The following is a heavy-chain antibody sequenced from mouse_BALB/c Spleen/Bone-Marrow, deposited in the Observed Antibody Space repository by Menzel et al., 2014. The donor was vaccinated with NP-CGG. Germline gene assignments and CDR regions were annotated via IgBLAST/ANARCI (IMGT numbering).Heavy chain of an antibody. V-gene: IGHV2-2*02. CDR3: ARKLRYYAMDY. CDR2: LWSGGST. J-gene: IGHJ4*01. Sequence: VQRVESGPGLVQPSQSLSITCTVSGFSLTSYGVHWVRQSPGKGLEWLGVLWSGGSTDYNAAFISRLSISKDNSKSQVFFKMNSLQANDTAIYYCARKLRYYAMDYWGQGTSVTVSS. CDR1: GFSLTSYG. D-gene: IGHD1-1*01.